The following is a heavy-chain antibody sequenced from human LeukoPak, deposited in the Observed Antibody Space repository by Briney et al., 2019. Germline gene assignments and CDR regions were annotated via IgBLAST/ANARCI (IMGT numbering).Heavy chain of an antibody. CDR2: INPSGGST. V-gene: IGHV1-46*01. Sequence: ASVKVSCKASGYTFTSYYMHWVRQAPGQGLEWMGIINPSGGSTSYAQKFQGRVTMTRDTSTSTAYMELRSLRSDDTAVYYCARERMGSSWTPYYFDYWGQGTLVTVSS. D-gene: IGHD6-13*01. J-gene: IGHJ4*02. CDR1: GYTFTSYY. CDR3: ARERMGSSWTPYYFDY.